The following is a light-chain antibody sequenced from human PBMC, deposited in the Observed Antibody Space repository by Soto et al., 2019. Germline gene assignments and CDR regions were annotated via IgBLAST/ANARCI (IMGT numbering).Light chain of an antibody. Sequence: ETVMTQSPATLSASPGERVTLSCRASQSVSSDLAWYQQKPGQAPSLLIYGASTRAADVPPRFMCSGSGTDFTLTISSLQSEDFAVYYCQQYHDWLTFGPGTKVDIK. V-gene: IGKV3-15*01. J-gene: IGKJ3*01. CDR1: QSVSSD. CDR2: GAS. CDR3: QQYHDWLT.